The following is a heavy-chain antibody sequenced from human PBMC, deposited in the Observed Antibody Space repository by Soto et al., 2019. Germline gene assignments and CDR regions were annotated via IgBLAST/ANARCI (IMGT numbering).Heavy chain of an antibody. D-gene: IGHD1-26*01. CDR1: GFIFSDYS. V-gene: IGHV3-21*01. Sequence: EVQLVESGGGLVKPGGSLRLSCAASGFIFSDYSMNWVRQAPGRGLEWVSSITRSSSYEYYADSVKGRFTISRANANHSLYLQMSSLRAEDTAVYYCARDLRGRSPGRGMDVWGQGTTVTVSS. CDR3: ARDLRGRSPGRGMDV. CDR2: ITRSSSYE. J-gene: IGHJ6*02.